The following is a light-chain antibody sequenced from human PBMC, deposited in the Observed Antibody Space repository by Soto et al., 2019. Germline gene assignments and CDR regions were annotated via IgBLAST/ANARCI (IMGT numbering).Light chain of an antibody. Sequence: QSVLAQPASVSGSPGQSITISCTGTSSDVGAYNSVSWYQQHPHRAPQVIIYKGTQRPSGVSNRFSGSTSGNAASLTISALQADDEADYFCGSSPPESSSVFGTGPKVTXL. CDR3: GSSPPESSSV. V-gene: IGLV2-23*01. CDR2: KGT. CDR1: SSDVGAYNS. J-gene: IGLJ1*01.